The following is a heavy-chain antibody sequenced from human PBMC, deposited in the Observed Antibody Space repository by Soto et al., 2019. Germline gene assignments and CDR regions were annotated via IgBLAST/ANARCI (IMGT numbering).Heavy chain of an antibody. CDR3: AKDQGHYDYIWGSYRHDY. V-gene: IGHV3-23*01. J-gene: IGHJ4*02. CDR1: GFTFSSYA. CDR2: ISGSGGST. Sequence: GGSLRLSCAASGFTFSSYAMSWVRQAPGKGLEWVSAISGSGGSTYYADSVKGRFTISRDNSKNTLYLQMNSLRAEDTALYYCAKDQGHYDYIWGSYRHDYWGQGTLVTVSS. D-gene: IGHD3-16*02.